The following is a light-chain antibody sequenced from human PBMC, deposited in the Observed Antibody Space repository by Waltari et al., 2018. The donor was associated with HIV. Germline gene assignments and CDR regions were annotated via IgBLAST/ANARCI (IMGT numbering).Light chain of an antibody. Sequence: EIVLTQSPGTLSLSPGDRATLSCRASQSVSSSYLAWYQQKPGQAPRLLSYGASSRATGIPDRFSGSGSGTDFTLTISRLEPEDFAVYYCQQYGNAPDSFGQGTKLEIK. CDR1: QSVSSSY. CDR3: QQYGNAPDS. CDR2: GAS. V-gene: IGKV3-20*01. J-gene: IGKJ2*03.